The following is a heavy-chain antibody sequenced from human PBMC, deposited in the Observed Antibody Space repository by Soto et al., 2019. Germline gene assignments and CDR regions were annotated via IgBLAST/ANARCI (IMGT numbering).Heavy chain of an antibody. CDR2: IIPIFGTA. D-gene: IGHD2-8*01. Sequence: ASVKVSCKASGGTFSSYAISWVRQAPGQGLEWMGGIIPIFGTANYAQKFQGRVKITADESTSTAYMELSSLRSEDTAVYYCARDFEPIGYCTNGVCSPWHVWGQGTTVTVSS. CDR3: ARDFEPIGYCTNGVCSPWHV. V-gene: IGHV1-69*13. J-gene: IGHJ6*02. CDR1: GGTFSSYA.